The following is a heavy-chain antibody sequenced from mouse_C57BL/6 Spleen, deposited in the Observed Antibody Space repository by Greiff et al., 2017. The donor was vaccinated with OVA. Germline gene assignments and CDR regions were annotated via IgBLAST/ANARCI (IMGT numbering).Heavy chain of an antibody. V-gene: IGHV5-17*01. J-gene: IGHJ4*01. D-gene: IGHD1-1*01. Sequence: VQLKESGGGLVKPGGSLKLSCAASGFTFSDYGMHWVRQAPEKGLEWVAYISSGSSTIYYADTVKGRFTISRDNAKNTLFLQMTSLRSEDTAMYYCARPHYGLYCYAMDYWGQGTSVTVSS. CDR2: ISSGSSTI. CDR1: GFTFSDYG. CDR3: ARPHYGLYCYAMDY.